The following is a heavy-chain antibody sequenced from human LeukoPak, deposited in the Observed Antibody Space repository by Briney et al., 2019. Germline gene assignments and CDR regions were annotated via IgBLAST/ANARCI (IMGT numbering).Heavy chain of an antibody. CDR1: GFTFSSYG. V-gene: IGHV3-30*18. Sequence: GGSLRLSCAASGFTFSSYGMHWVRQAPGKGLEWVAVISYDGSNKYYADSVKGRFTISRDNSKNTLYLQMNSLGAEDTAVYYCAKDLTYYGSGSYYAGGFDYWGQGTLVTVSS. CDR2: ISYDGSNK. J-gene: IGHJ4*02. CDR3: AKDLTYYGSGSYYAGGFDY. D-gene: IGHD3-10*01.